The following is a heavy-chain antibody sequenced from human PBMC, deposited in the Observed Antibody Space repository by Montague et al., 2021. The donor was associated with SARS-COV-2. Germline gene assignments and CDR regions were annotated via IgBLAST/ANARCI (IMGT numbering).Heavy chain of an antibody. CDR3: ARINGGTYRNWFDP. V-gene: IGHV4-59*01. CDR2: IYYSGTT. D-gene: IGHD1-26*01. Sequence: SETLSLTCSVSGGSMISYYWSWIRQPPGKGLEWIGYIYYSGTTNXKPSLKSRVTISIDTSKTQFSLKLSSVTAADSAVYYCARINGGTYRNWFDPWGQGTLVTVSS. J-gene: IGHJ5*02. CDR1: GGSMISYY.